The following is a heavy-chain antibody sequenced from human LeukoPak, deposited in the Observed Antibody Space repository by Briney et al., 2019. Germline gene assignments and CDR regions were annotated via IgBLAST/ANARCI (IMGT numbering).Heavy chain of an antibody. Sequence: SETLSLTCTVSGCSISSSNYFWDWIRQPPGKGLEWIGSIYYSGSTYQNPSLKSRVTISVDTSKNQFSLKVSSVTAADTAVYCCARLGYTSGWYGSTRGDTLDYWGQGTLVTVSS. CDR3: ARLGYTSGWYGSTRGDTLDY. D-gene: IGHD6-19*01. CDR1: GCSISSSNYF. CDR2: IYYSGST. V-gene: IGHV4-39*01. J-gene: IGHJ4*02.